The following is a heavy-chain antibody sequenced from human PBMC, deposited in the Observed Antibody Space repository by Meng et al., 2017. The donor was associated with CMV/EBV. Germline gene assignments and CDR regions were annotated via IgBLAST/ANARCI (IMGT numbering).Heavy chain of an antibody. CDR2: ISGSGGST. V-gene: IGHV3-23*01. CDR1: GFTFSSYA. Sequence: GESLKISCAASGFTFSSYAMSWVRQAPGKGLEWVSAISGSGGSTYYADSVKGRFTISRDNSKNTLYLQMNSLRAEDTAVYYCAKDRQWLRFLWSYGMDVWGQGTTVTVSS. CDR3: AKDRQWLRFLWSYGMDV. J-gene: IGHJ6*02. D-gene: IGHD5-12*01.